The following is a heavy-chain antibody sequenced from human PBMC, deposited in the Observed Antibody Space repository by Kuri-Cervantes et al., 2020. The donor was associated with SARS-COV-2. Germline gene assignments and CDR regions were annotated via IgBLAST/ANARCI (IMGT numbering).Heavy chain of an antibody. CDR3: TTDLTISLDYYYCGMDV. V-gene: IGHV3-74*01. Sequence: GESLKISCAASGFTFSGHWIHWVRQAPGKGLVWVSRINPDGSYTNNADSVKGRFTLSRDNAKNTLYLQMNSLKTEDTAVYYCTTDLTISLDYYYCGMDVWGQGTTVTVSS. CDR1: GFTFSGHW. J-gene: IGHJ6*02. D-gene: IGHD5-24*01. CDR2: INPDGSYT.